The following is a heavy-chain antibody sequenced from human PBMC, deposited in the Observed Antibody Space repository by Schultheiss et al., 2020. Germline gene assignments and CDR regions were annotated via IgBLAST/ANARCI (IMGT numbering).Heavy chain of an antibody. CDR1: GGSFSGYY. Sequence: SETLSLTCAVYGGSFSGYYWSWIRQPPGKGLEWIGEINHSGSTNYNPSLKSRVTISVDTSKNQFSLKLSSVTAADTAMYYCARGHMTVMVTYFDYWGQGTLVTVSS. J-gene: IGHJ4*02. D-gene: IGHD3-22*01. V-gene: IGHV4-34*01. CDR3: ARGHMTVMVTYFDY. CDR2: INHSGST.